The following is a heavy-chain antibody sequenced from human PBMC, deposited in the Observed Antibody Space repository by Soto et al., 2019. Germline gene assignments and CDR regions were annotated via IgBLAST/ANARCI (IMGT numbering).Heavy chain of an antibody. CDR3: ARDPARGAYYYYMDV. Sequence: GGSLRLSCAASGFTFSTYWMSWVRQAPGKGLEWVAIINQDGSEKYYVDSVKGRFTISRDNAKSSLYLQMNSLRGEDTALYYCARDPARGAYYYYMDVWGKGTTVTVSS. CDR1: GFTFSTYW. J-gene: IGHJ6*03. CDR2: INQDGSEK. V-gene: IGHV3-7*01.